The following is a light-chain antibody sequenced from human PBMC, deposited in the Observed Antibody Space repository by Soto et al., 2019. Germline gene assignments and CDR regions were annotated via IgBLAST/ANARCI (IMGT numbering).Light chain of an antibody. V-gene: IGKV2-30*02. CDR3: MQGTHWPKT. CDR1: QGLVHGDGNTY. Sequence: DAVMTQSPLSLPVSLGQPASISCRSSQGLVHGDGNTYLNWFQQRPGQSPRRLIYDVSNRDSGVPDRFSGSGSGTEFTLKISRVEAEDVGVYFCMQGTHWPKTFGQGTKVEIK. CDR2: DVS. J-gene: IGKJ1*01.